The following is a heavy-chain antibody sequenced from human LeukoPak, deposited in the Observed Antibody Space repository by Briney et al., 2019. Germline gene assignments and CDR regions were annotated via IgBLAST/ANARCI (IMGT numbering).Heavy chain of an antibody. CDR2: ISYSGST. Sequence: SETLSLTCAVYGGSFSGYYWSWIRQPPGKGLEWIGCISYSGSTIYNPSLKSRASISVDTSKNQFSLKLSSVTAADTSVYFCAREEASAADYWGQGTLVTVSS. V-gene: IGHV4-34*11. CDR3: AREEASAADY. D-gene: IGHD6-13*01. CDR1: GGSFSGYY. J-gene: IGHJ4*02.